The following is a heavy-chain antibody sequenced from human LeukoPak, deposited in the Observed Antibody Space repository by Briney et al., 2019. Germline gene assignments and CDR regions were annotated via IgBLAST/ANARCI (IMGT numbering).Heavy chain of an antibody. V-gene: IGHV3-23*01. CDR1: GFTFSSYA. CDR3: ARDRPTVTTLDWYFDL. J-gene: IGHJ2*01. CDR2: ISGSGGST. Sequence: GGSLRLSCAASGFTFSSYAMSWVRQAPGKGLEWVSAISGSGGSTYYADSVKGRFTISRDNSKNTLYLQMNSLRAEDTAVYYCARDRPTVTTLDWYFDLWGRGTLVTVSS. D-gene: IGHD4-17*01.